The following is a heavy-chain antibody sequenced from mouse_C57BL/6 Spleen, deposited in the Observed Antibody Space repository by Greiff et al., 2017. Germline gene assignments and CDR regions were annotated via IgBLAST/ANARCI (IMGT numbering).Heavy chain of an antibody. CDR1: GYSFTGYF. CDR2: INPYNGDT. D-gene: IGHD1-1*01. V-gene: IGHV1-20*01. J-gene: IGHJ4*01. CDR3: ARNFPITTVVAKDAMDY. Sequence: VQLQQSGPELVKPGDSVKISCKASGYSFTGYFMNWVMQSHGKSLEWIGRINPYNGDTFYNQKFKGKATLTVDKSSSTAHMELRSLTSEDSAVYYCARNFPITTVVAKDAMDYWGQGTSVTVSS.